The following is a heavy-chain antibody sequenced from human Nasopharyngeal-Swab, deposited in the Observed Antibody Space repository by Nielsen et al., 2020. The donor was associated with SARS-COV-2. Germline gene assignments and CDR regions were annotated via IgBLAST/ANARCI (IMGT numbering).Heavy chain of an antibody. D-gene: IGHD2-2*01. Sequence: GESLKISCAASGFTVSSNYMIWVRQAPGKGLEWVSVIYSGGRTSYADPVKGRFTNYRHNSKNTLYLQMNSLRAEDTAVYYCARADDYCSSTSCYWGGFDYWGQGTLVTVSS. V-gene: IGHV3-53*04. CDR3: ARADDYCSSTSCYWGGFDY. CDR1: GFTVSSNY. J-gene: IGHJ4*02. CDR2: IYSGGRT.